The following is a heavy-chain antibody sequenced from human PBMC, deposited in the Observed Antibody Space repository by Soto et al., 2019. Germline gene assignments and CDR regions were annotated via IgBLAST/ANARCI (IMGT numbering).Heavy chain of an antibody. CDR3: ARVGGDDFGDSGGFDY. D-gene: IGHD4-17*01. Sequence: QVQLQESGPGLVKPSETLSLTCTVSGGSIRDYFWTWIRQPPGQGLEWIGYIYYSGRTNYNPSLKRRVSISVDTSKNHFSLQLRSVTAADTAVYYCARVGGDDFGDSGGFDYWGQGTLVTVSS. J-gene: IGHJ4*02. CDR1: GGSIRDYF. V-gene: IGHV4-59*01. CDR2: IYYSGRT.